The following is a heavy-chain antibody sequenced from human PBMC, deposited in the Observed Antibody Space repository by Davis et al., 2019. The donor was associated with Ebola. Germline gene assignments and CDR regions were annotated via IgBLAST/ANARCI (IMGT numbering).Heavy chain of an antibody. Sequence: PGGSLRLSCAASGFTFSSYEMNWVRQAPGKGLEWVSYISSSGSTIYYADSVKGRFTISRDNAKNSLYLQMNSLRAEDTAVYYCAREGLATVANHYYYYGMDVWGQGTTVTVSS. CDR3: AREGLATVANHYYYYGMDV. J-gene: IGHJ6*02. CDR1: GFTFSSYE. CDR2: ISSSGSTI. D-gene: IGHD4-23*01. V-gene: IGHV3-48*03.